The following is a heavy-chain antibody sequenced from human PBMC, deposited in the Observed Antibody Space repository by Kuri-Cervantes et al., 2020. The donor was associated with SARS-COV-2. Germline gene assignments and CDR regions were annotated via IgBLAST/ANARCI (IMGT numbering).Heavy chain of an antibody. Sequence: GGSLRLSCKASGYTFTSYYMHWVRQAPGQGLEWMGIINPSGGSTSYAQKFQGRVTMTRDTSTSTVYMELSSLRSEDTAVYYCARTTGPYGMDVWGQGTTVTVSS. D-gene: IGHD1-14*01. CDR3: ARTTGPYGMDV. CDR1: GYTFTSYY. CDR2: INPSGGST. J-gene: IGHJ6*02. V-gene: IGHV1-46*01.